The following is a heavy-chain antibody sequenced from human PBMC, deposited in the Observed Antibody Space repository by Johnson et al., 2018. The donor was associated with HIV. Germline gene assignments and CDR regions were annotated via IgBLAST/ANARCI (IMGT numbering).Heavy chain of an antibody. Sequence: VQLVESGGGLVQPGGSLRLSCAASGFTFSSYWMSWVRQAPGKGLEWVANIKQDGSEKYYVDSVKGRFTISRDNAKNSLYLQMNGLRAEDTAVYYCARVAYYDSSGYLGVYAFDIWGQGTMVTVSS. J-gene: IGHJ3*02. D-gene: IGHD3-22*01. CDR1: GFTFSSYW. CDR3: ARVAYYDSSGYLGVYAFDI. CDR2: IKQDGSEK. V-gene: IGHV3-7*01.